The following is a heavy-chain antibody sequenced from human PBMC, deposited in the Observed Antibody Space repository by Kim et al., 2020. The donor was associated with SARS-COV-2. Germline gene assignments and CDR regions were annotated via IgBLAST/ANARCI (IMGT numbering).Heavy chain of an antibody. J-gene: IGHJ5*02. CDR3: AKGGVIDDYNWFDP. CDR2: ISWNSGSI. V-gene: IGHV3-9*01. CDR1: GFTFDDYA. Sequence: GGSLRLSCAASGFTFDDYAMHWVRQAPGKGLEWVSGISWNSGSIGYADSVKGRFTISRDNAKNSLYLQMNSLRAEDTALYYCAKGGVIDDYNWFDPWGQGTLVTVSS. D-gene: IGHD3-16*02.